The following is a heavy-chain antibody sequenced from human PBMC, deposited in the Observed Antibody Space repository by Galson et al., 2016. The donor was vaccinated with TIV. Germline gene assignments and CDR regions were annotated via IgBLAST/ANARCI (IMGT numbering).Heavy chain of an antibody. Sequence: SVKVSCKASGGSFSNYAINWVRQAPGQGLEWMGGIIPIFRSPNYAQRFQGRVTITPDESTTTALVGLSSLRSDDPAVYYCARPSDSSWYFDLWGRGTPVIVPS. CDR3: ARPSDSSWYFDL. CDR2: IIPIFRSP. CDR1: GGSFSNYA. V-gene: IGHV1-69*13. J-gene: IGHJ2*01. D-gene: IGHD6-13*01.